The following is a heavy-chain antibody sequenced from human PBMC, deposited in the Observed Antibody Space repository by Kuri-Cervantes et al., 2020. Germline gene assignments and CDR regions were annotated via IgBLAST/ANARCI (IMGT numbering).Heavy chain of an antibody. CDR3: AMTGRSDYGEDIWI. Sequence: SVKVSCKASGGTFSSYAISWVRQAPGQGLEWMGGIIPIFGTANYAQKFQGRVTITADKSTSTAYMELSSLRSEDTAVYYCAMTGRSDYGEDIWIWGQGTLVTVSS. CDR2: IIPIFGTA. CDR1: GGTFSSYA. V-gene: IGHV1-69*06. D-gene: IGHD4-17*01. J-gene: IGHJ4*02.